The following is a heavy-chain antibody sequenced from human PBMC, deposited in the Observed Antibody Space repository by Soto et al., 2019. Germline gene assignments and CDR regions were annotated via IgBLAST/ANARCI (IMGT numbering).Heavy chain of an antibody. CDR1: GFIFNTYS. Sequence: EMQLVESGGGLVKPGGSLRLSCAASGFIFNTYSMDWVRQAPGKGLEWVASISPSGSYMYYGDSLKGRFTVSRDNAKNSLYLQMDSLRADDTAIYYCARFGLFTFDCWGQGTLVTVSS. J-gene: IGHJ4*02. D-gene: IGHD3-9*01. CDR2: ISPSGSYM. V-gene: IGHV3-21*01. CDR3: ARFGLFTFDC.